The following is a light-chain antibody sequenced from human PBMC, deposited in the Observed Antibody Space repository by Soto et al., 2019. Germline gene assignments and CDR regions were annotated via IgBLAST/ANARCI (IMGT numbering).Light chain of an antibody. J-gene: IGKJ4*01. CDR1: HSITTY. V-gene: IGKV1-39*01. CDR2: AAS. Sequence: DIQMTQSPSSLSASVGDRVTITCRASHSITTYLNWYRQKPGKAPKLLIYAASSLQSGVPSRFSGSGSETEFTLSISSLQPEDFATYFCQQIYSAPLTFGGGTKVDIK. CDR3: QQIYSAPLT.